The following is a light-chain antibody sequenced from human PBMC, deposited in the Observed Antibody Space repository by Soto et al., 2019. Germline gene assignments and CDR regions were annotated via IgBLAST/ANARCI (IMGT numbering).Light chain of an antibody. CDR3: SSFSITSTLYV. J-gene: IGLJ1*01. Sequence: QSVLTQPASVSGSPGQSITISCAGTASDIGGYAYVSWYQQHPGKAPKVMIYEVSNRPSGVSNRFSGSRSGNTASLTISGLQAEDEADYYCSSFSITSTLYVFXSGTKRTVL. CDR1: ASDIGGYAY. CDR2: EVS. V-gene: IGLV2-14*01.